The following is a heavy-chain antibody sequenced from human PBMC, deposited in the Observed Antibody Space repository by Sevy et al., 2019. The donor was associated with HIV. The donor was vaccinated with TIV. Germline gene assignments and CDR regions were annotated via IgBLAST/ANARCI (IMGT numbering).Heavy chain of an antibody. D-gene: IGHD3-22*01. CDR3: ARRGYDTSGYPQYYFDY. Sequence: GESLKISCKASGYRFTSYWIAWVRQMPGKGLEWMGIIYPGDSETRYSPSFQGQVTIPADKSIGTAYLQWSSLRASDTAMFFCARRGYDTSGYPQYYFDYWGQGTLVTVSS. J-gene: IGHJ4*02. CDR1: GYRFTSYW. V-gene: IGHV5-51*01. CDR2: IYPGDSET.